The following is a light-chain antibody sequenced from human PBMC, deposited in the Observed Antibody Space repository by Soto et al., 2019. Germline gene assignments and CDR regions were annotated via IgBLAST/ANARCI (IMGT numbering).Light chain of an antibody. J-gene: IGLJ2*01. CDR2: RNN. Sequence: QAVVTQPPSVSGAPGQRITISCTGSSSNIGTDSDVHWYQQLPGTAPKLLIYRNNNRPSGVPDRFSGSKSGTSASLAITGLQAEDEADYYCQSYDSSLSGVLFGGGTKLTVL. CDR3: QSYDSSLSGVL. V-gene: IGLV1-40*01. CDR1: SSNIGTDSD.